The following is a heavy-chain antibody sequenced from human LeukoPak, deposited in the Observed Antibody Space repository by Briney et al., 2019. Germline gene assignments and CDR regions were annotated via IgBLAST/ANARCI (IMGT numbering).Heavy chain of an antibody. CDR1: EGTFSSYA. CDR2: IIPIFGTA. D-gene: IGHD5-12*01. J-gene: IGHJ6*04. CDR3: ARGEWLRYYYYYGMDV. Sequence: AASVKVSCKVSEGTFSSYAISWVRQAPGHGLEWMGGIIPIFGTANYAQKFQGRVTITADESTSTAYMELSSLRSEDTAVYYCARGEWLRYYYYYGMDVWGKGTTVTVSS. V-gene: IGHV1-69*01.